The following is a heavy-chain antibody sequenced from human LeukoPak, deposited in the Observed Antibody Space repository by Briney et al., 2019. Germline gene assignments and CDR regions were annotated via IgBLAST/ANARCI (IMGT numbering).Heavy chain of an antibody. CDR1: GCTFINYD. Sequence: ASAKVSCKASGCTFINYDINWVRQATGQGLEWMGWMSPNSGNTGYAQKFQGRITMTKSTSISTAYMELSDLESEDTAVYYCARTPPDYGIDYWGQGTLVTVSS. J-gene: IGHJ4*02. V-gene: IGHV1-8*01. D-gene: IGHD4-17*01. CDR3: ARTPPDYGIDY. CDR2: MSPNSGNT.